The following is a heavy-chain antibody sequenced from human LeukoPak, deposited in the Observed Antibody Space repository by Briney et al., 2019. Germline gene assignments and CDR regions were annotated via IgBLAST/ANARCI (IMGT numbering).Heavy chain of an antibody. J-gene: IGHJ4*02. CDR2: ISYDGSNK. CDR1: GFTFSSYA. V-gene: IGHV3-30-3*01. CDR3: ARGITGTVFDY. Sequence: GGSLRLSCAASGFTFSSYAMHWVRQAPGKGLEWVAVISYDGSNKYYPESVKGRFTISRDNPKNTLYLQMNSLRAEDTAVYYCARGITGTVFDYWGQGTLVSVSS. D-gene: IGHD1-7*01.